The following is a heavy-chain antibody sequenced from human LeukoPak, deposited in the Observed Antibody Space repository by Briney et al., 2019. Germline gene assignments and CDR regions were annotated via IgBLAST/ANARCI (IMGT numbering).Heavy chain of an antibody. V-gene: IGHV1-46*01. CDR3: ARSSVTLPFDY. J-gene: IGHJ4*02. D-gene: IGHD4-17*01. CDR1: GYTFTSYY. Sequence: GASVKVSCRASGYTFTSYYMHWVRQAPGQGLEWMGIINPSGGSTSYAQKFQGRVTMTRDMSTSTVYMELSSLRSEDTAVYYCARSSVTLPFDYWGQGTLVTVSS. CDR2: INPSGGST.